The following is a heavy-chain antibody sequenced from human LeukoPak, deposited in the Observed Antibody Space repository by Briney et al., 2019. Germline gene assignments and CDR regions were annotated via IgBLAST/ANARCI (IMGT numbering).Heavy chain of an antibody. Sequence: SGGSLGLSCAASGFTFRSYWMNWARQAPGKGLEWVAIINQDGSEKYYVDSVKGRFTISRDNAKNSLYPQMNSLRVEDTAVYYCARAISMVWGLIYYGMDVWGQGTTVTVSS. J-gene: IGHJ6*02. D-gene: IGHD3-10*01. CDR2: INQDGSEK. CDR1: GFTFRSYW. CDR3: ARAISMVWGLIYYGMDV. V-gene: IGHV3-7*01.